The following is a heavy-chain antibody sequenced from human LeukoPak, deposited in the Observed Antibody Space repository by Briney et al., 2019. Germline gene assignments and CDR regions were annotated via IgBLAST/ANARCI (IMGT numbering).Heavy chain of an antibody. CDR3: AKDPGASVSGFYMDV. Sequence: GGSLRLSCAASGFAFRNYGMHWVRQATGKGLEWVSFIWSDGNNRFYADSVKGRFTISRDNSKNMLYLQMDTLRAEDTALYYCAKDPGASVSGFYMDVWGKGTTVIVSS. V-gene: IGHV3-30*02. D-gene: IGHD2-8*02. CDR1: GFAFRNYG. CDR2: IWSDGNNR. J-gene: IGHJ6*03.